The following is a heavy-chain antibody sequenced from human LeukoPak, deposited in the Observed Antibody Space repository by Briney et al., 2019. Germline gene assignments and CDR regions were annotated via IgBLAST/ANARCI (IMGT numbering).Heavy chain of an antibody. D-gene: IGHD6-19*01. J-gene: IGHJ4*02. Sequence: SVKVSCKASGGTFSSYAISWVRQAPGQGLEWMGGIIPIFGTANYAQKFQGRVTITADESTSTAYMELSSLRSEDTAVYYCATVGYSSGWWGRRVFDYWGQGTLVTVSS. V-gene: IGHV1-69*13. CDR3: ATVGYSSGWWGRRVFDY. CDR1: GGTFSSYA. CDR2: IIPIFGTA.